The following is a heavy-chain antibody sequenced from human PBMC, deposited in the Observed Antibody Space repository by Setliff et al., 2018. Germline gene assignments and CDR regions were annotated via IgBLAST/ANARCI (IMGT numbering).Heavy chain of an antibody. CDR3: ARSPAVLGIVYLDP. V-gene: IGHV1-69*05. D-gene: IGHD2-15*01. CDR1: GDSFSNYA. J-gene: IGHJ5*02. CDR2: IIPMFGTP. Sequence: SVKVSCKASGDSFSNYAISWVRQAPGQGLEWMGGIIPMFGTPAYTQKFQDRVTITTDESTSTAYMELNSLTSEDTAVYYCARSPAVLGIVYLDPWGQGTLVTVS.